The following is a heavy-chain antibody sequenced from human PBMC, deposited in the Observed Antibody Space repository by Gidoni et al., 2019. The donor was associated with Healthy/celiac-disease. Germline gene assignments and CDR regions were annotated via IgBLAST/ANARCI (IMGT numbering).Heavy chain of an antibody. CDR2: SRSKANSYAT. CDR3: TRPERSSGGMDV. Sequence: EVQLVESGGGLVQPGGSLELSCAASGFTFSGSAMHWVRQVSGKGLEWVGRSRSKANSYATAYAASVKGRFTISRDDSKNTAYLQMNSLKTEDTAVYYCTRPERSSGGMDVWGQGTTVTVSS. J-gene: IGHJ6*02. CDR1: GFTFSGSA. D-gene: IGHD6-6*01. V-gene: IGHV3-73*02.